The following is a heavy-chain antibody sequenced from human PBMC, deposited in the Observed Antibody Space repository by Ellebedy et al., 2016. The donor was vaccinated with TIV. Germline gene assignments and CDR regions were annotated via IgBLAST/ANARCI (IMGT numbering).Heavy chain of an antibody. J-gene: IGHJ3*02. CDR1: GGTFSSFA. CDR2: IVPIFGAA. Sequence: SVKVSCXASGGTFSSFAICWLRQAPGQGLEWMGGIVPIFGAAHYAQKFQGRVTITADESTSTAYMQLSSLRSEDTAVYYCARDRLPHYDSSGFFVPFDIWGQGTVVTVSS. V-gene: IGHV1-69*13. D-gene: IGHD3-22*01. CDR3: ARDRLPHYDSSGFFVPFDI.